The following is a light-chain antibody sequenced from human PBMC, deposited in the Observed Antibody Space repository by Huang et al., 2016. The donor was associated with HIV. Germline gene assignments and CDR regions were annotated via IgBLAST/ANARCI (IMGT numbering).Light chain of an antibody. J-gene: IGKJ1*01. Sequence: DIQMTQSPSSLSASPGVRVTLSCRANQDIGTFLAWYQHKPGGVPRLLIYGASTLQSGVPSRFSGRGSGTDFTLTITSFQPDDVATCYCQRYDSAPRAFGQGTKVEI. V-gene: IGKV1-27*01. CDR3: QRYDSAPRA. CDR1: QDIGTF. CDR2: GAS.